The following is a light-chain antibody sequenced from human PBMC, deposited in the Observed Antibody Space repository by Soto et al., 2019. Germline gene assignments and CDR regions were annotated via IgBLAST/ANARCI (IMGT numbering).Light chain of an antibody. CDR1: GGSIATNY. CDR3: HSYDTSAHWV. Sequence: NFMLTQPHSVSESPGKTVTISCTRSGGSIATNYVQWYQKRSGSAPTPVIFQDNDRPSGVPDRFSGSIDSSSNSASLTISGLRTEDEADYYCHSYDTSAHWVFGGGTKLTVL. CDR2: QDN. J-gene: IGLJ3*02. V-gene: IGLV6-57*04.